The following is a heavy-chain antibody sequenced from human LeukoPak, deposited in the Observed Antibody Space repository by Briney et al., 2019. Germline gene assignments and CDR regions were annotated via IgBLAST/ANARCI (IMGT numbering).Heavy chain of an antibody. CDR1: GFXFSSYN. V-gene: IGHV3-48*02. Sequence: PGGSLRLSCAASGFXFSSYNINWVRQAPGKGLEWVSYISSSSTIYYADSVKGRFTISRDNAKNSLYLQMNSLRDEDTAVYYCARDPSYGSGRRPSDHWGQGTLVTVSS. CDR2: ISSSSTI. D-gene: IGHD3-10*01. CDR3: ARDPSYGSGRRPSDH. J-gene: IGHJ4*02.